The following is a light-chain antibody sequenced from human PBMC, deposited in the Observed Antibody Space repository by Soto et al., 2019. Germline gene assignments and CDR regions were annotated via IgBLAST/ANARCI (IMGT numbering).Light chain of an antibody. V-gene: IGLV1-51*01. CDR3: GTWDSSLTAVV. CDR2: DDS. Sequence: QSVLTQPPSVSAAPGQKVTISCAGSSSNLGNNYVSWYQRLPGTAPKLLIYDDSERPPGIPDRFSGSKSGSSATLGISGLPPGDEDDYYCGTWDSSLTAVVFGGGTKVTVL. CDR1: SSNLGNNY. J-gene: IGLJ2*01.